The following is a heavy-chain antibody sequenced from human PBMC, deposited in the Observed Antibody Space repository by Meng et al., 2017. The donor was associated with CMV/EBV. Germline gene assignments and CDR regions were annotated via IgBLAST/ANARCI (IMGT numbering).Heavy chain of an antibody. J-gene: IGHJ4*02. CDR3: ASLIAARERNDY. CDR1: GGSISSYY. V-gene: IGHV4-59*08. Sequence: ESLKISCTVSGGSISSYYWSWIRQPPGKGLEWIGYIYYSGSTNYNPSLKSRVTISVDTSKNQFSLKLSSVTAADTAVYYCASLIAARERNDYWGQGTLVTVSS. D-gene: IGHD6-6*01. CDR2: IYYSGST.